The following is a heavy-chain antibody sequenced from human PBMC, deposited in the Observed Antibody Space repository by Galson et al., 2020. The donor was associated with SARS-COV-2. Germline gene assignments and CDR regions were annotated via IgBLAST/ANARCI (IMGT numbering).Heavy chain of an antibody. V-gene: IGHV4-38-2*02. CDR3: ARPTGDVCNSPPGY. D-gene: IGHD2-21*01. Sequence: ASETLSLTCTVSGYSISSGYFWGWIRQPPGKGLEWIASIFHVGITYYNPSLKSRVTISVDTSKNQFSLKLSSVTAADTVVYYCARPTGDVCNSPPGYWGQGTLVTVSS. CDR2: IFHVGIT. J-gene: IGHJ4*02. CDR1: GYSISSGYF.